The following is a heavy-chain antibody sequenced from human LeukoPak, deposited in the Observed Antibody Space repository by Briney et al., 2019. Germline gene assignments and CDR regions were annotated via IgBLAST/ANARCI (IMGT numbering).Heavy chain of an antibody. D-gene: IGHD4-17*01. CDR1: GVTFISYS. J-gene: IGHJ4*02. V-gene: IGHV3-23*01. Sequence: GGSLRLSCAAAGVTFISYSMRWVRQAPGRGLEWGSAISGSGGSTYYADSVKGRFTISRDNSKNTLYLQMNSLRAEATAVYYCAQHPSPLATGDYLYALLDYWGQGTLVTVSS. CDR2: ISGSGGST. CDR3: AQHPSPLATGDYLYALLDY.